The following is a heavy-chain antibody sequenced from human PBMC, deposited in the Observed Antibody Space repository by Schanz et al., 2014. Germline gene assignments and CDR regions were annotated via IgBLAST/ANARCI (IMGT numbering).Heavy chain of an antibody. J-gene: IGHJ3*01. CDR1: GFTFTGHW. CDR2: IKEDGSKK. D-gene: IGHD2-8*02. V-gene: IGHV3-7*01. Sequence: DVQLVESGGSLVQPGGSLRLSCAASGFTFTGHWMSWVRQAPGKGPEWMANIKEDGSKKHYVDSVRGRFTISRDNAKNSLYLQLNSLPAEDTAAYHCARDSRYCTGVDCKGDAFDLWGQGTLVTVSS. CDR3: ARDSRYCTGVDCKGDAFDL.